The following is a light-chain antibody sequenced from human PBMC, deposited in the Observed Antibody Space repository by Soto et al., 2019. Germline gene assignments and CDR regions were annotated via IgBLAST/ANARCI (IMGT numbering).Light chain of an antibody. J-gene: IGLJ1*01. CDR1: SSDVGSYNL. Sequence: QSALTQPASVSGSPGQSITISCTGTSSDVGSYNLVSWYHQHPDKAPKLMIYEGSKRPSGVSNRFSGSKSGNTASLTISGLQAEDEADYYCCSYAGRSYVFGTGTKLTVL. CDR3: CSYAGRSYV. CDR2: EGS. V-gene: IGLV2-23*01.